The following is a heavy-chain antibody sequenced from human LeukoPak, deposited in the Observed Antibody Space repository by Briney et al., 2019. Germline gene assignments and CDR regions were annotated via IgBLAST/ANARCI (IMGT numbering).Heavy chain of an antibody. Sequence: GGSLRLSCAASGFTFSSYAMSWVRQAPGKGLEWVSAISGSGGSTYYADSVKGRFTISRDNSKNTLYLQMNSLRAEDTAVYYCAKSPGFMGYQGPFDYWGQGTLVTVSS. V-gene: IGHV3-23*01. D-gene: IGHD2-2*01. CDR1: GFTFSSYA. J-gene: IGHJ4*02. CDR3: AKSPGFMGYQGPFDY. CDR2: ISGSGGST.